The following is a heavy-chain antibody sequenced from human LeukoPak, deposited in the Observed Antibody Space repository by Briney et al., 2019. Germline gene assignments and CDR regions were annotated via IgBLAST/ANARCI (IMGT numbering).Heavy chain of an antibody. V-gene: IGHV3-74*01. CDR1: GFAFSSYW. J-gene: IGHJ5*02. Sequence: GGSLRLSCAASGFAFSSYWMHWVRQAPGKGLVWVSRIKSDGSSTNYADSVKGRFTISRDNAKNTVYLEMNSLSVEDTATYYCIRDFRSADLWGQGTLVTVTS. CDR3: IRDFRSADL. CDR2: IKSDGSST.